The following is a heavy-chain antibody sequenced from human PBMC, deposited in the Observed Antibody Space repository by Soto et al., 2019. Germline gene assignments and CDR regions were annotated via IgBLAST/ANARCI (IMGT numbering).Heavy chain of an antibody. Sequence: PGESLKISCKGSGYSFTSYWISWVRQMPGKGLEWMGRIDPSDSYTNYSPSFQGHVTISADKSISTAYLQWSSLKASDTATYYCARLMAVAGNNYYYYGMDVWGQGTTVTVSS. J-gene: IGHJ6*02. V-gene: IGHV5-10-1*01. D-gene: IGHD6-19*01. CDR2: IDPSDSYT. CDR3: ARLMAVAGNNYYYYGMDV. CDR1: GYSFTSYW.